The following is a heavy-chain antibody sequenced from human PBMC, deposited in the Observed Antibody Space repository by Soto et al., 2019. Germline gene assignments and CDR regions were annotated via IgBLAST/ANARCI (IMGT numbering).Heavy chain of an antibody. V-gene: IGHV1-24*01. Sequence: ASVKVSCKVYGDTLTELYIHWVRQAPGKGLEWLGGIDPEDGEMISAQKFRGRITMTEDTSTDTAYMKLTSLRSEDTAIYYCAILLSPVHGHHPYNWFDPWG. J-gene: IGHJ5*02. D-gene: IGHD2-21*01. CDR2: IDPEDGEM. CDR1: GDTLTELY. CDR3: AILLSPVHGHHPYNWFDP.